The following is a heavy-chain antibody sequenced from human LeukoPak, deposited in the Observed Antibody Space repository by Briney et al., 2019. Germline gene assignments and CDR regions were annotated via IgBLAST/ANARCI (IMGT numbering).Heavy chain of an antibody. CDR2: IYYSGST. CDR1: GGSISSSSYY. D-gene: IGHD1-26*01. J-gene: IGHJ4*02. CDR3: ARKKTWIVGATRPFDY. Sequence: ETLSLTCTVSGGSISSSSYYWGWIRQPPGKGLEWIGSIYYSGSTYYNPSLKSRVTISVDTSKNQFSLKLSSVTAADTAVYYCARKKTWIVGATRPFDYWGQGTLVTVSS. V-gene: IGHV4-39*01.